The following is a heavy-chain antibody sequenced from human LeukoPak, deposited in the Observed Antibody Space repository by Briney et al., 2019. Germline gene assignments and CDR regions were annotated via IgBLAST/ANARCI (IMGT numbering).Heavy chain of an antibody. Sequence: SQTLSLTCTVSGGSISSDDYYWIWPRQPPGQGLKGNSYIYYSRSTYYTPSLKSRVTISVDTSKNQFSLKLSSVTAADTAVYYCARDGVGGYCTNGVCSDDAFDIWGQGTMVTVSS. V-gene: IGHV4-30-4*08. D-gene: IGHD2-8*01. CDR3: ARDGVGGYCTNGVCSDDAFDI. CDR1: GGSISSDDYY. CDR2: IYYSRST. J-gene: IGHJ3*02.